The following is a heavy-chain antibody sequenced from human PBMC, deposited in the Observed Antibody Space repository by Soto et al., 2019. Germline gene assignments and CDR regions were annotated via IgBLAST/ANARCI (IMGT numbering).Heavy chain of an antibody. Sequence: ASMKVSCKASCYTFSRYCISWVRQAPGKRVERKVWISAYNGNTNYAQKLQGIVTMTTDTSTSTAYMELRSLRSDDTAVYYCAIWFGGDDYGDYHLVYWGQGTLVTVSS. D-gene: IGHD4-17*01. V-gene: IGHV1-18*01. CDR1: CYTFSRYC. J-gene: IGHJ4*02. CDR2: ISAYNGNT. CDR3: AIWFGGDDYGDYHLVY.